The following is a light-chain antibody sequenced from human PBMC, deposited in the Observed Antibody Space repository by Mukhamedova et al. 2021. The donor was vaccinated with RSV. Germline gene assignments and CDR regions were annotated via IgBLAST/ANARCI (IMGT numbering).Light chain of an antibody. Sequence: AGSSGDVGGFNLVSWYQLHPGKAPKVIIYDVTKRPSGVSNRFSASKSGNTASLTISGLLAEDEADYYCCSYAGNNNLVFGGGTKVTVL. CDR1: SGDVGGFNL. CDR2: DVT. V-gene: IGLV2-23*02. J-gene: IGLJ3*02. CDR3: CSYAGNNNLV.